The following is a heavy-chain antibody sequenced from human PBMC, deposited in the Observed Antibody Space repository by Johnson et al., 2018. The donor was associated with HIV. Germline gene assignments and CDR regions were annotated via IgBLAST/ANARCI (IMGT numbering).Heavy chain of an antibody. CDR1: GFTFSSYA. CDR2: ISYDGSDK. V-gene: IGHV3-30*04. J-gene: IGHJ3*02. CDR3: ARALLIAARPVGAFDI. D-gene: IGHD6-6*01. Sequence: VQLVESGGGVVQPGRSLRLSCAASGFTFSSYAMHWVRQAPAEGLEWVAVISYDGSDKDYADSVKGRFTISRDSSKNTLYLQMNSLRVEDTAVYYCARALLIAARPVGAFDIWGQGTMVTVSS.